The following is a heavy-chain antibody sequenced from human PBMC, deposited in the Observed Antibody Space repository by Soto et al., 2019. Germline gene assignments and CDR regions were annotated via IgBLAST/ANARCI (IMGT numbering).Heavy chain of an antibody. CDR3: AVWGGHDYNY. CDR1: GFTITDFY. CDR2: IRPDGTET. V-gene: IGHV3-7*03. D-gene: IGHD4-4*01. Sequence: EVQLVQSRGGLVQPGGSLRLSCVGSGFTITDFYMNWVRQAPGKGLEWVANIRPDGTETNYVESVRGGFTTSRDNAKNSLLLQINGLRADDKAFDYCAVWGGHDYNYWGQGILVTV. J-gene: IGHJ4*02.